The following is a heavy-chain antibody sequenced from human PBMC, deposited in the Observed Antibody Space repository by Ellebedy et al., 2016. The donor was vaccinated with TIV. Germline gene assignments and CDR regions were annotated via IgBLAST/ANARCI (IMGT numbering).Heavy chain of an antibody. CDR2: IYPGDSDT. CDR3: ARLFSFGIAAVDY. CDR1: GYSFTSYW. D-gene: IGHD6-13*01. J-gene: IGHJ4*02. Sequence: PGGSLRLSCKGSGYSFTSYWIGWVRQMPGKGLEWMGIIYPGDSDTRYSPSFQGQVTISADKSISTAYLQWSSLKASDTAMYYCARLFSFGIAAVDYWGQGTLVTVSS. V-gene: IGHV5-51*01.